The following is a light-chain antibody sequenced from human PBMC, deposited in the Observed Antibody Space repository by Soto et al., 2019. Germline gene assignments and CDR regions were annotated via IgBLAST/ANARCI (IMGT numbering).Light chain of an antibody. J-gene: IGKJ2*01. CDR1: QSLLHSNGYNY. V-gene: IGKV2-28*01. CDR3: VQALQTPRT. Sequence: DIVMTQSPLSLPVTPGEPASISCRSSQSLLHSNGYNYLDWYLQKPGQSPQLLIYLGSNRASGVPDRFSGSGSGTDFTLKISRVEAEDVGVSYCVQALQTPRTFGQGTKLEIK. CDR2: LGS.